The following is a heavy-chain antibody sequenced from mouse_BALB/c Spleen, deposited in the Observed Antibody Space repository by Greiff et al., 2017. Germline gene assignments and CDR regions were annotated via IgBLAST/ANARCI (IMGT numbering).Heavy chain of an antibody. CDR2: IRNKANGYTT. J-gene: IGHJ2*01. Sequence: EVKLMESGGGLVQPGGSLRLSCATSGFTFTDYYMSWVRQPPGKALEWLGFIRNKANGYTTEYSASVKGRFTISRDNSQSILYLQMNTLRAEDSATYYCARDGRSYFDYWGQGTTLSLL. CDR1: GFTFTDYY. V-gene: IGHV7-3*02. D-gene: IGHD1-1*01. CDR3: ARDGRSYFDY.